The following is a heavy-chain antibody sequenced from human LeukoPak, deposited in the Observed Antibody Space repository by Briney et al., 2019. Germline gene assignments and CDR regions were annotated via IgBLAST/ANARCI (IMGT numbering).Heavy chain of an antibody. J-gene: IGHJ4*02. CDR2: ISSSSSTI. CDR1: GLTFSSYS. Sequence: GGSLRLSCAASGLTFSSYSMNWARQAPGKGLEWVSYISSSSSTIYYADSVKGRFTISRDNAKNSLYLQMNSLRAEDTAVYYCVRMLRYFDWFDYWGQGTLVTVSS. D-gene: IGHD3-9*01. V-gene: IGHV3-48*01. CDR3: VRMLRYFDWFDY.